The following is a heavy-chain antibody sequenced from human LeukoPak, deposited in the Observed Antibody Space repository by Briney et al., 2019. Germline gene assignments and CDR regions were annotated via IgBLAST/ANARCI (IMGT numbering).Heavy chain of an antibody. CDR1: GFTFDDFA. Sequence: GGCLRLSCAASGFTFDDFALHWVRQPPGKGLEWVAGINWNSVGIGYADSLKGRFTISRDSSKNSLYLQVNSLTVEDTAFYFCAKAPGANYYDTHGFDFWGQGTLVSVSS. CDR2: INWNSVGI. CDR3: AKAPGANYYDTHGFDF. J-gene: IGHJ4*02. V-gene: IGHV3-9*01. D-gene: IGHD3-22*01.